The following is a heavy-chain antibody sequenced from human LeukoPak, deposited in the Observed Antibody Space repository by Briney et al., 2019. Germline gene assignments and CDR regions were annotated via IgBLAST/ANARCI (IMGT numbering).Heavy chain of an antibody. CDR2: ISAYNGNT. CDR1: GYTFSTYG. CDR3: ARDPFGDYAGKGPIDY. V-gene: IGHV1-18*01. D-gene: IGHD4-17*01. Sequence: ASVKVSCKASGYTFSTYGVTWVRQAPGQGLECMGWISAYNGNTNYAEKFQDRVTMTTDTSTNTAYMELRSLRSDDTAVYFCARDPFGDYAGKGPIDYWGQGTLVTVSS. J-gene: IGHJ4*02.